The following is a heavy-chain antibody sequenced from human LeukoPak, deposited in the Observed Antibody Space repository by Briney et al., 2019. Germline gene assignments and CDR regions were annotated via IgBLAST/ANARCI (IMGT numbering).Heavy chain of an antibody. D-gene: IGHD3-22*01. V-gene: IGHV4-39*07. CDR1: GGSISSSSYY. CDR2: INHSGST. J-gene: IGHJ3*02. Sequence: SETLSLTCTVSGGSISSSSYYWSWIRQPPGKGLEWIGEINHSGSTNYNPSLKSRVTISVDKSKNQFSLKLSSVTAADTAVYYCASGDYYYDSSGYFIGAFDIWGQGTMVTVSS. CDR3: ASGDYYYDSSGYFIGAFDI.